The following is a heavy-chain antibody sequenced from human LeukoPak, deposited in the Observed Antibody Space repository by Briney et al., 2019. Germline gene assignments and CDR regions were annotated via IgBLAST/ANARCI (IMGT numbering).Heavy chain of an antibody. CDR2: TYYRSKWYN. J-gene: IGHJ4*02. V-gene: IGHV6-1*01. Sequence: SQTLPLTCAISGDSVSSNSAAWNWIRQSPSRGLEWLGRTYYRSKWYNDYAVSVKSRITINPDTSKNQFSLQLNSVTPEDTAVYYCARERVFSGWSRDFDYWGQGTLVTVSS. D-gene: IGHD6-19*01. CDR1: GDSVSSNSAA. CDR3: ARERVFSGWSRDFDY.